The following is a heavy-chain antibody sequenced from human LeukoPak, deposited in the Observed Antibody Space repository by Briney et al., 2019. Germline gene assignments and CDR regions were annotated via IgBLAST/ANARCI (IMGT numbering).Heavy chain of an antibody. CDR3: ARDRRYDSSGYSLDY. V-gene: IGHV1-46*01. CDR1: GYTFSSYY. CDR2: INPSGGST. J-gene: IGHJ4*02. Sequence: ASVKVSCKASGYTFSSYYMHWVRQAPGQGLEWMGIINPSGGSTNYAQKFQGRVTMTRDTSTSTVYTELSSLRSEDTAAYYCARDRRYDSSGYSLDYWGRGTLVTVSS. D-gene: IGHD3-22*01.